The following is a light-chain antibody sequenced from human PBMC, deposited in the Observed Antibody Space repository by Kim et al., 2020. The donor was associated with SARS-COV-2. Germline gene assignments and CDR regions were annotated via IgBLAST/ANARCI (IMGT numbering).Light chain of an antibody. CDR2: RNN. CDR3: STWDSSLNEWV. J-gene: IGLJ3*02. V-gene: IGLV10-54*01. Sequence: LSATLACTGNGSNVGNQVAAWLHLHQGHPPKLLSYRNNDRPSGVSERLSASRSGNTASLTITGRQPEDEADYYCSTWDSSLNEWVFGGGTKLTVL. CDR1: GSNVGNQV.